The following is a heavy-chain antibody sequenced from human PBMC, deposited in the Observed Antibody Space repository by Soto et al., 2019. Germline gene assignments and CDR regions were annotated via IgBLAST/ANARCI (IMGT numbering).Heavy chain of an antibody. CDR3: ARVRPYYDSSGYYRYYFDY. D-gene: IGHD3-22*01. J-gene: IGHJ4*02. Sequence: KPSETLSLTCTVSGGSISSGDYYWSWIRQPPGKGLEWIGYIYYSGSTYYNPSLKSRVTISVDTSKNQFSLKLSSVTAADTAVYYCARVRPYYDSSGYYRYYFDYWGQGTLVTVSS. CDR1: GGSISSGDYY. CDR2: IYYSGST. V-gene: IGHV4-30-4*01.